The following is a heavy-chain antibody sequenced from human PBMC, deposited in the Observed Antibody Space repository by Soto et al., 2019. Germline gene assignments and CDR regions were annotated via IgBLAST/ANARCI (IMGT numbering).Heavy chain of an antibody. Sequence: ASVKVSCKASGYTFTSYAMHWVRQAPGQRLEWMGWINAGNGNTKYSQKFQGRVTITRDTSASTAYMELSSLRSEDTAVYYCARGGSGVGPFDYWGQGTLVTVSS. CDR2: INAGNGNT. D-gene: IGHD3-10*01. V-gene: IGHV1-3*01. CDR1: GYTFTSYA. CDR3: ARGGSGVGPFDY. J-gene: IGHJ4*02.